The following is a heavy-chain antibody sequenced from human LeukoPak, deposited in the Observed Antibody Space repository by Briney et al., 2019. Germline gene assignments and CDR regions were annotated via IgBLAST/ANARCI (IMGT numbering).Heavy chain of an antibody. V-gene: IGHV4-59*01. D-gene: IGHD3-10*01. CDR1: GGSINDYY. CDR2: IYYRGAT. J-gene: IGHJ4*02. CDR3: AGVFSGRRPFEL. Sequence: SETLSLTCTVSGGSINDYYWNWLRQPPGKGLEWIGFIYYRGATNNNPSLKSRVTTSIDTSKKQFSLKLSSVTAADTAVYYCAGVFSGRRPFELWGQGTLATVSS.